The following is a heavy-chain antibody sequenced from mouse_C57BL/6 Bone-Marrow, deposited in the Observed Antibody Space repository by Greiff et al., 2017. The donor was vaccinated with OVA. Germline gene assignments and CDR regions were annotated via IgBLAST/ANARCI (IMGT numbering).Heavy chain of an antibody. Sequence: EVKVVESGGDLVKPGGSLKLSCAASGFTFSSYGMSWVRQTPDKRLEWVATISSGGSYTYYPDSVKGRFTLSRDNAKNTLYLQMSSLKSDDTAMYYCARPFITTVVARNWFAYWGQGTLVTVSA. CDR3: ARPFITTVVARNWFAY. V-gene: IGHV5-6*01. CDR2: ISSGGSYT. CDR1: GFTFSSYG. D-gene: IGHD1-1*01. J-gene: IGHJ3*01.